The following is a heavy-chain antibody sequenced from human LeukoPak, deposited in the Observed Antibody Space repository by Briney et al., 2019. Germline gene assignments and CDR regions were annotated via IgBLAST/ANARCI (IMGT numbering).Heavy chain of an antibody. Sequence: PSETLSLTCTVSDGSISSAGYYWSWIRQYPGRGLEWIGYIYYSGTTYYNPSLKSRVTISVDTSKNQFSLMLNSVTAADTAVYYCARLLYDVLTGYARGRNAFDIWGQGTMVTVSS. J-gene: IGHJ3*02. V-gene: IGHV4-31*03. D-gene: IGHD3-9*01. CDR1: DGSISSAGYY. CDR2: IYYSGTT. CDR3: ARLLYDVLTGYARGRNAFDI.